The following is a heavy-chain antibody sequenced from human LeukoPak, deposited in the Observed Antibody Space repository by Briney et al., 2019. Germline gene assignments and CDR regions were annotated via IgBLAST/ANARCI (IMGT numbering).Heavy chain of an antibody. CDR2: IIPILGIA. CDR1: GGTFSSYA. CDR3: ARDGEHYYDSSGYVFQH. D-gene: IGHD3-22*01. V-gene: IGHV1-69*04. J-gene: IGHJ1*01. Sequence: ASVKVSCKASGGTFSSYAISWVRQAPGQGLEWMGRIIPILGIANYAQKFQGRVTITADKSTSTAYMELSSLRSEDTAVYYCARDGEHYYDSSGYVFQHWGQGTLVTVSS.